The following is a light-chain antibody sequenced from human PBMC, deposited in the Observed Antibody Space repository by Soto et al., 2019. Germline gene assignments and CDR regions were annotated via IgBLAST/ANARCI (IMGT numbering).Light chain of an antibody. CDR2: GAS. CDR1: QSVSSSY. Sequence: EIVLTQSPGTLSLSPGERATLSCRASQSVSSSYLAWYQQKPGQAPRLLIYGASSRATGIPDRFSGSGSGTDFTLTISRLEPEDFAVYYFQQEFTFGPGTKVDIK. V-gene: IGKV3-20*01. J-gene: IGKJ3*01. CDR3: QQEFT.